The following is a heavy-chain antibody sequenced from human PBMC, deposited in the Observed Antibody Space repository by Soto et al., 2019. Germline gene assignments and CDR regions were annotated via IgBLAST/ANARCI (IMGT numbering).Heavy chain of an antibody. V-gene: IGHV4-4*02. D-gene: IGHD2-15*01. CDR1: SGSITTANW. J-gene: IGHJ4*02. Sequence: QVPLQESGPRLVRPSGTLSLTCTVSSGSITTANWWRWVRQPPGRGLEWIGEIYHIGRTNHNLSLKSRVTLSVDKSKIQFSLRLSSVTAADTAMYYWARRGGGVVLAATTPFDYWGQGTLVTVSS. CDR3: ARRGGGVVLAATTPFDY. CDR2: IYHIGRT.